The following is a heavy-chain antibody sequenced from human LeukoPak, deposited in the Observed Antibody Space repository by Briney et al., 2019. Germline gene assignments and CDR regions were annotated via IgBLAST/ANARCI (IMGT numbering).Heavy chain of an antibody. CDR2: MNPNSGNT. J-gene: IGHJ4*02. Sequence: ASVKVSCKASGYTFTSYDINWVRQATGQGLEWMGWMNPNSGNTGYAQKFQGRVTMTRNTSISTAYMELSSRRSEDTAVYYCARAGLGGVAVAGRLGYWGQGTLVTVSS. CDR3: ARAGLGGVAVAGRLGY. D-gene: IGHD6-19*01. CDR1: GYTFTSYD. V-gene: IGHV1-8*01.